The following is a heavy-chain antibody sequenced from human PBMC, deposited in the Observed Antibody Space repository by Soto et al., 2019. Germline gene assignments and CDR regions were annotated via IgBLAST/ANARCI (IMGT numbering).Heavy chain of an antibody. D-gene: IGHD2-15*01. V-gene: IGHV1-2*02. CDR3: AKDGRHCSCDRCPQGH. Sequence: ASVKVSCKTSGYTFTGQYIQWGRQAPGQGLEWMGWINPISGGTKYRVKVQGRVAITREKSSSTAYIELSRLTSDDSAVYYCAKDGRHCSCDRCPQGHWGQGTLVTV. CDR2: INPISGGT. J-gene: IGHJ4*02. CDR1: GYTFTGQY.